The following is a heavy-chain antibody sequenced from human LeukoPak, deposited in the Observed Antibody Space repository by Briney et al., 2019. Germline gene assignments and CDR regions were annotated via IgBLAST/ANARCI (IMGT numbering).Heavy chain of an antibody. V-gene: IGHV4-30-4*01. D-gene: IGHD3-22*01. J-gene: IGHJ5*02. CDR2: MYYSGST. CDR1: GGSISSGDYY. Sequence: SEALSLTCTVSGGSISSGDYYWSWIPQPPGKGLEWIAYMYYSGSTYYNPSLKSRVTMSADTSKNQLSLKLSSVTAADTAVYYCARPYYYDSRIDPWGQGILVTVSS. CDR3: ARPYYYDSRIDP.